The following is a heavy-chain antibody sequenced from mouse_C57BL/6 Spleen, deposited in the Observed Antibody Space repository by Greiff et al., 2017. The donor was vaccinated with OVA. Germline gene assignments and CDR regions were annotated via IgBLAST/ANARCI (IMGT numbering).Heavy chain of an antibody. V-gene: IGHV14-1*01. Sequence: EVNVVESGAELVRPGASVKLSCTASGFNIKDYYMHWVKQRPEQGLEWIGRIDPEDGDTEYAPKFQGKATMTADTSSNTAYLQLSSLTSEDTAVYYCTTQIYYGYDDYYAMDYWGQGTSVTVSS. D-gene: IGHD2-2*01. CDR1: GFNIKDYY. J-gene: IGHJ4*01. CDR2: IDPEDGDT. CDR3: TTQIYYGYDDYYAMDY.